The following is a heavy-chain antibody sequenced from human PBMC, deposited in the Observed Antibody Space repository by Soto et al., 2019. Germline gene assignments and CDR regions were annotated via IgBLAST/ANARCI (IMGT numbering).Heavy chain of an antibody. CDR2: ISPIFGTA. Sequence: SVNVSCKASGGTFSSYAISWVRQAPGQGLEWMGGISPIFGTANYAQKFQGRVTMTADTSTSTAYMELRSLRSDDTAVYYWAIDSRRVTHEAFESWGKGTMVRVS. V-gene: IGHV1-69*06. CDR3: AIDSRRVTHEAFES. D-gene: IGHD2-21*02. CDR1: GGTFSSYA. J-gene: IGHJ3*02.